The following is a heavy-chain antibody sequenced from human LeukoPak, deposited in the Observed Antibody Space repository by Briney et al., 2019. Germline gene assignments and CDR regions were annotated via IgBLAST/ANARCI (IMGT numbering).Heavy chain of an antibody. CDR3: ARHLGEGTYPMDR. CDR2: FYSSPST. Sequence: SETLSLTCTVSGASISTYYWSWIRQPAGKGLEWIGRFYSSPSTNYNPSLKSRVTVSLDTSQNQFSLKLTSVTAADTAVYFCARHLGEGTYPMDRWGQGILVTVSS. CDR1: GASISTYY. D-gene: IGHD1-26*01. J-gene: IGHJ5*02. V-gene: IGHV4-4*07.